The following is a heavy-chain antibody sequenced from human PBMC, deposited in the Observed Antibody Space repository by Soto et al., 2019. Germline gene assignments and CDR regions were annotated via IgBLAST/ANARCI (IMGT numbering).Heavy chain of an antibody. CDR3: ARRWGYCSGGSCYKRSDNWFDP. CDR1: GYTFTSYG. Sequence: GASVKVSCKASGYTFTSYGISWVRQAPGQGLEWMGWISAYNGNTNYAQKLQGRVTMTTDTSTSTAYMELRSLRSDDTAVYYCARRWGYCSGGSCYKRSDNWFDPWGQGTLVTVSS. D-gene: IGHD2-15*01. V-gene: IGHV1-18*01. CDR2: ISAYNGNT. J-gene: IGHJ5*02.